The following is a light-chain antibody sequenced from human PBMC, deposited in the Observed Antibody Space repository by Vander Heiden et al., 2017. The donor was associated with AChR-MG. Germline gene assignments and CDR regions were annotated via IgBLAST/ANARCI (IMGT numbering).Light chain of an antibody. Sequence: QSALPQPASVSGSPGQSLTISCTGTSSSVGGYNYYSWYQQHQGKAPNLMMYDVSKRPSGVSNRFSGSKSGNTASLTISGLQAEDEADDYCSSYKSSSTLDVFGGGTKL. J-gene: IGLJ2*01. CDR3: SSYKSSSTLDV. V-gene: IGLV2-14*01. CDR2: DVS. CDR1: SSSVGGYNY.